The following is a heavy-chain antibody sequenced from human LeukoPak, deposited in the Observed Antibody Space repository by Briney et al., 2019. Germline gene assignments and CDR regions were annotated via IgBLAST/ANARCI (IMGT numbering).Heavy chain of an antibody. V-gene: IGHV3-48*04. Sequence: GGSLRLSCAASGFTFSTYSMNWVRQAPGKGLEWVSYINSSGIVIYYADSVKGRFTISRDNAKNSLHLQMNSLRAEDTAVYYCARDLHRDGYNWPYFDSWGQGTLVTVSS. CDR3: ARDLHRDGYNWPYFDS. J-gene: IGHJ4*02. CDR1: GFTFSTYS. D-gene: IGHD5-24*01. CDR2: INSSGIVI.